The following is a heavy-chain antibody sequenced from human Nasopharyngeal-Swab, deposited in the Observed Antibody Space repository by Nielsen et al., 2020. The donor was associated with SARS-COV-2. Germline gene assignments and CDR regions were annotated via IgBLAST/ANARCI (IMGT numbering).Heavy chain of an antibody. CDR2: IYHSGST. V-gene: IGHV4-38-2*01. J-gene: IGHJ6*03. CDR3: ARRTRYSNYAYYYMDV. D-gene: IGHD4-11*01. CDR1: GYSISSAYY. Sequence: SETLSLTCAVSGYSISSAYYWGWIRQPPGKGLEWIGSIYHSGSTYYNPSLKSRVTISVDTSKNQFSLKLSSVTAADTAVYYCARRTRYSNYAYYYMDVWGKGTTVTVSS.